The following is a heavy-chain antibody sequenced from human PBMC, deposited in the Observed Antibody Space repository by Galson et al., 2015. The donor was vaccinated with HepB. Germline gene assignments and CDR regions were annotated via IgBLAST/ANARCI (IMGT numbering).Heavy chain of an antibody. Sequence: SVKVSCKASGGTFSSYAISWVRQAPGQGLEWMGGIIPIFGTANYAQKFQGRVTITADESTSTAYMELSSLRSEDTAVYYCARLGAGPYAFDIWGQGTMVTVSS. CDR2: IIPIFGTA. CDR1: GGTFSSYA. CDR3: ARLGAGPYAFDI. V-gene: IGHV1-69*13. J-gene: IGHJ3*02.